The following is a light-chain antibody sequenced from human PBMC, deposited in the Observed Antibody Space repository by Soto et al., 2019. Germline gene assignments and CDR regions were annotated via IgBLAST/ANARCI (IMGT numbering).Light chain of an antibody. J-gene: IGKJ2*01. V-gene: IGKV1-5*01. CDR2: DAS. Sequence: DIQMTQSPSTLSSSVGDRVTSTCRARQSISSLLAWYQQKPGKAHKLLIYDASSLESGVPSRFSCSGSGTEFTLTISGLQPDDFATYYCQQYNSYLYTFGQGTKLEIK. CDR1: QSISSL. CDR3: QQYNSYLYT.